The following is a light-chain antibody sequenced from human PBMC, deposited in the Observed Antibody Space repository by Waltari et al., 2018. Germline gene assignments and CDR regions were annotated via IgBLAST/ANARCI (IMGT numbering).Light chain of an antibody. J-gene: IGKJ2*01. V-gene: IGKV1-12*01. CDR1: QGISSW. Sequence: DIQMTQSPSSVSASVGARVAITCRASQGISSWLAWYQQKPGKAPALLIYTASTLQSGVPSRFSGSGSGTDFTLTISSLQPEDIATYYCQHTNSFPFTFGQGTKLELK. CDR2: TAS. CDR3: QHTNSFPFT.